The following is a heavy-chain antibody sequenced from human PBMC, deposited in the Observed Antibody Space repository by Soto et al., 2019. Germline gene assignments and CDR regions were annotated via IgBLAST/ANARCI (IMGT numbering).Heavy chain of an antibody. J-gene: IGHJ6*03. Sequence: SETLSLTCAVYGGSFSGYYWSWIRQPPGKGLEWIGEINHSGSTNYNPSLKSRVTISVDTSKNQFSLKLSSVTAADTAVYYCARGSHYYYYMDVWGKGTTVTVSS. V-gene: IGHV4-34*01. CDR2: INHSGST. CDR3: ARGSHYYYYMDV. CDR1: GGSFSGYY.